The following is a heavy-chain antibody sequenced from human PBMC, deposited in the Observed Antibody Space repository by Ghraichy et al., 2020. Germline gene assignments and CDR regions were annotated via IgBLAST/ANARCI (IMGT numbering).Heavy chain of an antibody. Sequence: GGSLRLSCAASGFTFSSYGMHWVRQAPGKGLEWVAFIRYDGSNKYYADSVKGRFTISRDNSKNTLDLQMNSLRAEDTAVYYCAKDAYGSGSYYRWHDAFDIWGQGTMVTVSS. J-gene: IGHJ3*02. CDR1: GFTFSSYG. D-gene: IGHD3-10*01. CDR2: IRYDGSNK. V-gene: IGHV3-30*02. CDR3: AKDAYGSGSYYRWHDAFDI.